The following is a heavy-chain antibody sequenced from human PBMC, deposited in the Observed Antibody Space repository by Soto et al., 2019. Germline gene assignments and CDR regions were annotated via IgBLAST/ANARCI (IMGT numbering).Heavy chain of an antibody. CDR2: SYYRGST. Sequence: QVQLQESGPGLVKPSETLSLTCTVSGGSISSYYWSWIRQPPGKGLEWLGHSYYRGSTNYNPSLKRRVTISVDTSKIQVSLKLNSMTAADTAVYYCARHNYGSGSTYFDYWGQGTLVTVSS. CDR1: GGSISSYY. D-gene: IGHD3-10*01. CDR3: ARHNYGSGSTYFDY. J-gene: IGHJ4*02. V-gene: IGHV4-59*08.